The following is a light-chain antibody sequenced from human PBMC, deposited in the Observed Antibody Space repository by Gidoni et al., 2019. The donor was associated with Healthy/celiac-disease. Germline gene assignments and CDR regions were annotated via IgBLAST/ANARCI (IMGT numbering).Light chain of an antibody. CDR3: NSRDSSGNHHYV. CDR1: SLRSYY. J-gene: IGLJ1*01. V-gene: IGLV3-19*01. Sequence: SSELTQDPAVYVALGQTVRITCQGDSLRSYYASWYQQKPGQAPVLAIYGKNNRPSGIPDRFSGSSSGNTASLTITGAQAEDEADYYCNSRDSSGNHHYVFGTGTKVTVL. CDR2: GKN.